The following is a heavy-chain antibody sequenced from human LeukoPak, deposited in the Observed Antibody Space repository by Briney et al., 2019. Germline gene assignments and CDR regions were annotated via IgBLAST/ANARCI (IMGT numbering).Heavy chain of an antibody. J-gene: IGHJ4*02. CDR1: GLTFSSYS. V-gene: IGHV3-21*01. CDR3: ARGQFRFYDSSGYYGPDY. D-gene: IGHD3-22*01. CDR2: ISSSSNYI. Sequence: GGSLRLSCAASGLTFSSYSMNWIRQAPGKGLDWVSSISSSSNYIYYADSVKGRFTISRDNAKNSLYLQMNSLRAEDTAVYYCARGQFRFYDSSGYYGPDYWGQGTLVTVSS.